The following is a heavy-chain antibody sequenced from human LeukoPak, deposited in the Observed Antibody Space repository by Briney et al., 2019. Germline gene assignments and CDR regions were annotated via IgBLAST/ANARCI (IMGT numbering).Heavy chain of an antibody. CDR3: ARDYTATGAMDV. CDR1: GFTFSSYW. Sequence: GGSLRLSCAASGFTFSSYWMSWVSQAPGKGLQWLANIKQDGTVQHYVDSVKGRFTISRDNAKNSLFLQMNSLRAEDTALYYCARDYTATGAMDVWGQGTTVTVS. CDR2: IKQDGTVQ. D-gene: IGHD2-21*02. J-gene: IGHJ6*02. V-gene: IGHV3-7*01.